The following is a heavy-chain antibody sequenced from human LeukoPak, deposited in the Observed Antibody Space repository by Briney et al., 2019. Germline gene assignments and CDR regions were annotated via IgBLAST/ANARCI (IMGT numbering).Heavy chain of an antibody. CDR1: GGSISSNNW. D-gene: IGHD3-22*01. CDR3: ARLRAYYYDSSGPSRLDL. V-gene: IGHV4-4*03. J-gene: IGHJ2*01. CDR2: IYHSEST. Sequence: PETLSLTCAVSGGSISSNNWWTWVRQPPGKGLEWIGEIYHSESTNYNPSLRSRVTISVDKSRNQFSLKLSSVTAADTAVYYCARLRAYYYDSSGPSRLDLWGRGTLVTVSS.